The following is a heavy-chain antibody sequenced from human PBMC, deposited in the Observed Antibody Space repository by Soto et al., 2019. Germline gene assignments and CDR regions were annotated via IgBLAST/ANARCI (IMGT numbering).Heavy chain of an antibody. CDR3: ARVGVGYYDFWSGYYSIVPYGMDV. Sequence: ASVKVSCKASGYTFTSYDINWVRQATGQGLEKMGWMNPNSDNTGYAQKLQGRVTMTRNTSISTAYMELSSLRSEDTAVYYCARVGVGYYDFWSGYYSIVPYGMDVWGQGTTVTISS. CDR2: MNPNSDNT. D-gene: IGHD3-3*01. CDR1: GYTFTSYD. J-gene: IGHJ6*02. V-gene: IGHV1-8*01.